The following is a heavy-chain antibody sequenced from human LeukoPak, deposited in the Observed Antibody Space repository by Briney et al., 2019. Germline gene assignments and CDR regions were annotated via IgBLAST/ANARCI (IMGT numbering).Heavy chain of an antibody. CDR2: IYYSGST. J-gene: IGHJ4*02. CDR3: ARVTRDSSGYPYYFDY. CDR1: GGSISSSSYY. D-gene: IGHD3-22*01. Sequence: PSETLSLTCTVSGGSISSSSYYWGWIRQPPGKGLEWIGSIYYSGSTHYNPSLKSRATISVDTSKNQFSLKLCSVTAADTAVYYCARVTRDSSGYPYYFDYWGQGTLVTVSS. V-gene: IGHV4-39*01.